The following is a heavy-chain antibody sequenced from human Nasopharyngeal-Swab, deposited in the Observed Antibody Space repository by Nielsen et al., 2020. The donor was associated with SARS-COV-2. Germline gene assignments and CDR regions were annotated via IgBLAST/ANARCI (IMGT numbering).Heavy chain of an antibody. CDR1: GFTFSSYS. CDR3: ARGMYGSSSLNS. J-gene: IGHJ5*01. V-gene: IGHV3-48*01. D-gene: IGHD6-6*01. Sequence: GESLKISCAASGFTFSSYSMNWVRQTPGKGLEWVSYISSSSGNIYYANSVKGRFTISRDKAKNSLYLQMNSLGAEDTAMYFCARGMYGSSSLNSWGQGTLVTVSS. CDR2: ISSSSGNI.